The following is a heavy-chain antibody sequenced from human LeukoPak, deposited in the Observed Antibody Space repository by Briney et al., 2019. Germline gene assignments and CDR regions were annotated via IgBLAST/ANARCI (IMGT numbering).Heavy chain of an antibody. J-gene: IGHJ4*02. V-gene: IGHV3-74*01. D-gene: IGHD3-22*01. CDR1: GFTFSSYA. CDR2: ICGDGSDA. CDR3: AKGGYKYDSSGHNYFDS. Sequence: GGSLRLSCAASGFTFSSYAMSWVRQAPGKGLVWVSRICGDGSDARYAEAGKGRFTISRDNAKNTLYLQMNSLRAEDTAVYYCAKGGYKYDSSGHNYFDSWGQGTLVTVSS.